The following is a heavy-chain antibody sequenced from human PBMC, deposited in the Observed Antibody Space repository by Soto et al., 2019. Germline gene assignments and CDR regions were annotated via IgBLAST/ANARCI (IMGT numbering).Heavy chain of an antibody. D-gene: IGHD1-26*01. CDR2: IYPGDSDT. Sequence: GESLKISCKGSGYSFTSYWIGWVRQMPGKGLEWMGIIYPGDSDTRYSPSFQGQVTISAVKSISTAYLQWSSLKSTAAAMYYCARLSGRQIPHIDYWGQGTMVTVSS. CDR3: ARLSGRQIPHIDY. CDR1: GYSFTSYW. J-gene: IGHJ4*02. V-gene: IGHV5-51*01.